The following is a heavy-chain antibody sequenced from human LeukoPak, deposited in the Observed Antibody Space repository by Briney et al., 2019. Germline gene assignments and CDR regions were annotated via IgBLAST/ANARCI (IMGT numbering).Heavy chain of an antibody. V-gene: IGHV4-59*01. J-gene: IGHJ6*03. Sequence: SETLSLTCTVSGGSISSYCWSWIRQPPGKGLEWIGYIYYSGSTNYNPSLKSRVTISVDTSKNQFSLKLSSVTAADTAVYYCARVTSYYYGSGPYYMDVWGKGTTVTISS. CDR1: GGSISSYC. D-gene: IGHD3-10*01. CDR2: IYYSGST. CDR3: ARVTSYYYGSGPYYMDV.